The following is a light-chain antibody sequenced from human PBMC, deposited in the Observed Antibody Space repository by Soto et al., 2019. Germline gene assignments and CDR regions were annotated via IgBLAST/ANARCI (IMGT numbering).Light chain of an antibody. CDR3: QHYNNGPPVG. Sequence: EIVMTQSPATLSVSPGEGATLSCRASQSIDNTIAWYQQKPGQAPRLLIYGASTRAAGIPARFSGSGSGTDFTLSITSLQSEDFAVYYCQHYNNGPPVGFGPGTRVDIK. CDR1: QSIDNT. CDR2: GAS. J-gene: IGKJ3*01. V-gene: IGKV3-15*01.